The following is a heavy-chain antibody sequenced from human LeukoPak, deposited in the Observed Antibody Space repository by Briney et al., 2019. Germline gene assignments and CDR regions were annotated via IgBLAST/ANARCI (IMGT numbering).Heavy chain of an antibody. CDR3: ARVLSRGYSGYDLWNYYSYYMDV. V-gene: IGHV3-53*01. D-gene: IGHD5-12*01. CDR1: GFTVSSNY. Sequence: GGSLRLSCAASGFTVSSNYMSWVRQAPGKGLEWVSVIYSGGSTYYADSVKGRFTISRDNSKHTLYLQMNSLRAEDTAVYYCARVLSRGYSGYDLWNYYSYYMDVWGKGTTVTVSS. CDR2: IYSGGST. J-gene: IGHJ6*03.